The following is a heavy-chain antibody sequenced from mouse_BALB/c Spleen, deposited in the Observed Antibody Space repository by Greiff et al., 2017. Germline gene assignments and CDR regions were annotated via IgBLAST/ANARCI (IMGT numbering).Heavy chain of an antibody. D-gene: IGHD1-2*01. J-gene: IGHJ3*01. CDR3: ARPTAQAWFAY. Sequence: VNVVESGAELVRPGVSVKISCKGSGYTFTDYAMHWVKQSHAKSLEWIGVISTYYGDASYNQKFKGKATMTVDKSSSTAYMELARLTSEDSAIYYCARPTAQAWFAYWGQGTLVTVSA. CDR2: ISTYYGDA. CDR1: GYTFTDYA. V-gene: IGHV1S137*01.